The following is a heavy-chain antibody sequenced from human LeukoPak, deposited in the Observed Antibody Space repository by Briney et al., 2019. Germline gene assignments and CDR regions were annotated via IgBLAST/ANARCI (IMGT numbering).Heavy chain of an antibody. Sequence: GGSLRLSCAASGFTFCSYAMSWVRQAPGKGLEWVAVISYDGSNKYYADSVKGRFTISRDNSKNTLYLQMNSLRAEDTAVYYCARDRKLRYFHWAHLDAFDIWGQGTMVTVSS. J-gene: IGHJ3*02. CDR1: GFTFCSYA. D-gene: IGHD3-9*01. CDR2: ISYDGSNK. CDR3: ARDRKLRYFHWAHLDAFDI. V-gene: IGHV3-30-3*01.